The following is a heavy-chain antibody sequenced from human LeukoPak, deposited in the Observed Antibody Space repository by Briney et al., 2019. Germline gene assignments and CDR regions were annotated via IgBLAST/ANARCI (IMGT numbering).Heavy chain of an antibody. V-gene: IGHV4-59*08. CDR2: IYYSGGT. J-gene: IGHJ4*02. CDR3: GGSPVGTHYFDY. Sequence: SETLSLTCTVSGGSISSYSWSWLRQPPGKGLEWIGYIYYSGGTNYNPSLKSRVTISVDTSKNQFSLKLSSVTAADTAVYYGGGSPVGTHYFDYWGQGTLVTVSS. D-gene: IGHD3-16*01. CDR1: GGSISSYS.